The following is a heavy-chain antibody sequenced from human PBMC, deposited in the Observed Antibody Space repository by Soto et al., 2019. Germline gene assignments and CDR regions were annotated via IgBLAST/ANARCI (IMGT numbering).Heavy chain of an antibody. V-gene: IGHV1-69*13. J-gene: IGHJ5*02. CDR1: GGTFSSYA. CDR2: IIPIFGTA. Sequence: SVKVSCKASGGTFSSYAISWVRQAPGQGLEWMGGIIPIFGTANYAQKFQGRVTITADESTSTAYMELSSLRSEDTAVYYCARHYYDSSGYYADNWFDPWGQGTLVTVSS. CDR3: ARHYYDSSGYYADNWFDP. D-gene: IGHD3-22*01.